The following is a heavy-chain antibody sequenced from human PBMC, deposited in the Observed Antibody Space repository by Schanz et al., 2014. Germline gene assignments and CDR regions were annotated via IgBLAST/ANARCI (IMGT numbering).Heavy chain of an antibody. V-gene: IGHV1-18*01. CDR2: ISVYNHNK. D-gene: IGHD3-9*01. J-gene: IGHJ4*02. Sequence: QIQLVQSGPEVKKPGATVKVSCKASGYIFINSGISWVRQAPGQGLEWMGWISVYNHNKEYDQKFQGRVTMTTDTSTSTACMALTDLRSDDTAVYYCARDAADFYDILTEEDYWGQGTLXTVSS. CDR3: ARDAADFYDILTEEDY. CDR1: GYIFINSG.